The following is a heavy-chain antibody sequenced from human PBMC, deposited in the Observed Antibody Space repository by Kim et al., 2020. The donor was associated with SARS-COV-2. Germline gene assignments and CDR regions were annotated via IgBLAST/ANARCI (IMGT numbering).Heavy chain of an antibody. CDR3: ARGRGGATAGTFADY. D-gene: IGHD6-13*01. Sequence: GGSLRLSCTVSGFTFSNYEMNWVRQAPGKGLEWVSYITSSGSTIYYADSVKGRFTMSRDNAKNSLYLQMNSLRAEDTGVYYCARGRGGATAGTFADYWG. CDR1: GFTFSNYE. V-gene: IGHV3-48*03. J-gene: IGHJ4*01. CDR2: ITSSGSTI.